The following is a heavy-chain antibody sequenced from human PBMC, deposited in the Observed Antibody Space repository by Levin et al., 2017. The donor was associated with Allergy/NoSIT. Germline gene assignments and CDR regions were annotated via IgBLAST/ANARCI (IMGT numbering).Heavy chain of an antibody. CDR2: ISYDGSNK. V-gene: IGHV3-30*18. CDR3: AKGRTGIGATIRVPFDY. Sequence: GGSLRLSCAASGFTFSSYGMHWVRQAPGKGLEWVAVISYDGSNKYYADSVKGRFTISRDNSKNTLYLQMNSLRAEDTAVYYCAKGRTGIGATIRVPFDYWGQGTLVTVSS. J-gene: IGHJ4*02. D-gene: IGHD5-12*01. CDR1: GFTFSSYG.